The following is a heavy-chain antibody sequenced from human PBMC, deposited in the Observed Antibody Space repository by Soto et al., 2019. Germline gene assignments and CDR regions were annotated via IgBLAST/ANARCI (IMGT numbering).Heavy chain of an antibody. CDR3: AMTLYGDNVDF. CDR2: MNPNSGNT. V-gene: IGHV1-8*01. D-gene: IGHD4-17*01. Sequence: GASVKVSCKASGYTFTSYAMNWVRQATGQRLEWMGWMNPNSGNTGYAQKFQGRVTMTRNTSISTAYMELSSLRSEDTAVYYCAMTLYGDNVDFLGKGTPVPVSP. CDR1: GYTFTSYA. J-gene: IGHJ4*02.